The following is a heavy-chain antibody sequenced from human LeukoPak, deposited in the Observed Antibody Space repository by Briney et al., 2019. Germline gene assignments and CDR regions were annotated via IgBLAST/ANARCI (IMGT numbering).Heavy chain of an antibody. D-gene: IGHD6-13*01. CDR3: ARESAAAMDV. J-gene: IGHJ6*04. CDR2: INPSGGST. CDR1: GYIFTSYY. V-gene: IGHV1-46*01. Sequence: ASVKVSCKASGYIFTSYYIHWVRQAPGQGLEWMGIINPSGGSTSYAQKFQGRVTMTRDMSTSTVYMELSSLRSEDTAVYYCARESAAAMDVWGKGTTVTVSS.